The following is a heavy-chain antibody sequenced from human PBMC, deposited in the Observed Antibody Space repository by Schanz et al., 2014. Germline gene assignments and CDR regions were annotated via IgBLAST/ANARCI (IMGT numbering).Heavy chain of an antibody. CDR3: ARDFHGYGPHLDY. V-gene: IGHV3-23*01. Sequence: EVQLLESGGGLVQPGGSLRLSCAASGFTFSTSAMSWVRQVPGKGLEWVSAILGLASTTYYADSVKGRFTISRDNSKNLLYLQMNSLRAEDTAVYYCARDFHGYGPHLDYWGQGSLVTVSS. D-gene: IGHD5-12*01. CDR2: ILGLASTT. J-gene: IGHJ4*02. CDR1: GFTFSTSA.